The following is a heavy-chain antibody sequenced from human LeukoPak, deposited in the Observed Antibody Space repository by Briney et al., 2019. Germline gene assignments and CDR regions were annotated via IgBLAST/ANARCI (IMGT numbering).Heavy chain of an antibody. Sequence: SETLSLTCAVYGGSFSGYYWSWIRQPPGKGLEWIGEINHSGSTNYNPSLKSRVTISVDKSKNQFSLKLSSVTAADTAVYYCARLVSNHDYFDYWGQGTLVTVSS. CDR3: ARLVSNHDYFDY. D-gene: IGHD4-11*01. CDR1: GGSFSGYY. J-gene: IGHJ4*02. V-gene: IGHV4-34*01. CDR2: INHSGST.